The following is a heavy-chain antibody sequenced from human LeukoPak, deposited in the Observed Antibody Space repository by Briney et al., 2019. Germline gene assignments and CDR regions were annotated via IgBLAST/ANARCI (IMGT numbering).Heavy chain of an antibody. CDR1: GYSFRSYW. CDR3: ARLHPTYCTSGLCYWFDP. D-gene: IGHD2-8*01. Sequence: PGESLKISCKGSGYSFRSYWITWVRQMPGKGLEWVERIDPSDSYTNYSPSFEGHVTISADKSISTAYLQWSSLKASDTAMYYCARLHPTYCTSGLCYWFDPWGQGTLVTVSS. CDR2: IDPSDSYT. J-gene: IGHJ5*02. V-gene: IGHV5-10-1*01.